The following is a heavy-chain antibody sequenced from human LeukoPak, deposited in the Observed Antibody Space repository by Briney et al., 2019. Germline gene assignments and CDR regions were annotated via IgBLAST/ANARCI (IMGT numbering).Heavy chain of an antibody. CDR1: GLTFSSYS. CDR2: ISGSGSST. V-gene: IGHV3-23*01. D-gene: IGHD7-27*01. Sequence: GGSLRLTCAASGLTFSSYSMSWVRQPPGKGLEWVSAISGSGSSTYNAYSVSGGFTNSRDNSKNMLYLQVNGLGAEDSAVYRCATSSGNWFDSWGQGTLVTVSS. J-gene: IGHJ5*01. CDR3: ATSSGNWFDS.